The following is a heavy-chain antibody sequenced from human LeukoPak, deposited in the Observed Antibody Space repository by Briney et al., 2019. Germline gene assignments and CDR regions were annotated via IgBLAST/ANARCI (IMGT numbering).Heavy chain of an antibody. Sequence: GGSLRLSCAASGFTFSSYSMNWVRQAPGKGLEWVSYISSSSSTIYYADSVKGRFTISRDNAKNSLYLQMNSLRVEDTAVYYCAKDRPNYYGTDGHYYRRDGDSWGQGTLVTVSS. CDR2: ISSSSSTI. CDR3: AKDRPNYYGTDGHYYRRDGDS. CDR1: GFTFSSYS. V-gene: IGHV3-48*01. J-gene: IGHJ5*01. D-gene: IGHD3-10*01.